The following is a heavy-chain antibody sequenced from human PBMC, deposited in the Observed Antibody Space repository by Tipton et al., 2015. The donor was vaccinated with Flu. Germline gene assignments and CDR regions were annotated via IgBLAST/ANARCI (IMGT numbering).Heavy chain of an antibody. Sequence: TLSLTCTVSGGSINSGSYYWSWIRQPAGQGLQWIGRIYTSGSTNYNFSLNSRVTISVDTSKNQFYLRLTSETAADTAIYYCARDRSGSSSYYGAFDIWGQGTMVNVSS. V-gene: IGHV4-61*02. CDR3: ARDRSGSSSYYGAFDI. CDR1: GGSINSGSYY. J-gene: IGHJ3*02. CDR2: IYTSGST. D-gene: IGHD3-10*01.